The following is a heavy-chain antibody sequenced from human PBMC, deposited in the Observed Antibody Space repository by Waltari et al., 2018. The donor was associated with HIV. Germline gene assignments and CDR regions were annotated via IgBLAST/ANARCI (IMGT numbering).Heavy chain of an antibody. D-gene: IGHD3-22*01. CDR3: AIAALSYFDSSPYYFDY. CDR1: GYTFTRYA. CDR2: IHAGNGNT. J-gene: IGHJ4*02. V-gene: IGHV1-3*01. Sequence: QVQLVQSGAEVKKRGASVKVSCKASGYTFTRYAMHRGSQAHGQRIEWMGWIHAGNGNTKSSRQFPVLVTIPRVTCAGTAYLALRSLRSEDTAVYDCAIAALSYFDSSPYYFDYWGQGSLVTVSS.